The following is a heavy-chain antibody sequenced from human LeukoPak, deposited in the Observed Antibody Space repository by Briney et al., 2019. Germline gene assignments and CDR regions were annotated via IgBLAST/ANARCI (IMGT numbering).Heavy chain of an antibody. V-gene: IGHV4-34*01. J-gene: IGHJ5*02. CDR1: GGSFSGYY. Sequence: SETLSLTCAVYGGSFSGYYWSWIRQPPGKGLEWIGEINHSGSTNYNPSLKSRVTISVDTSKNQFSLKLSSVTAADTAVYYCARAGTTHYDFWSGYPGYWFDPWGQGTLVTVSS. D-gene: IGHD3-3*01. CDR2: INHSGST. CDR3: ARAGTTHYDFWSGYPGYWFDP.